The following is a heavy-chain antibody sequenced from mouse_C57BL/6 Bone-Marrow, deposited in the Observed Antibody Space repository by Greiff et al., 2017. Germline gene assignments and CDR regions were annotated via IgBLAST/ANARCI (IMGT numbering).Heavy chain of an antibody. CDR2: IDPENGDT. Sequence: EVKLMESGAELVRPGASVKLSCTASGFNIKDDYMHWVKQRPEQGLEWIGWIDPENGDTEYASKFQGKATITADTSSNTAYLQLSSLTSEDTAVYYCSRDYYGTRFAYWGRGTLVTVSA. V-gene: IGHV14-4*01. CDR1: GFNIKDDY. CDR3: SRDYYGTRFAY. J-gene: IGHJ3*01. D-gene: IGHD1-1*01.